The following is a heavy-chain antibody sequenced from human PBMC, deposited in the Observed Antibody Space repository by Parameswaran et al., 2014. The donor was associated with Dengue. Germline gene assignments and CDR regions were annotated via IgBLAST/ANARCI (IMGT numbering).Heavy chain of an antibody. D-gene: IGHD4-17*01. CDR2: IKSKTDGGTT. Sequence: WIRQPPGKGLEWVGRIKSKTDGGTTDYAAPVKGRFTISRDDSKNTLYLQMNSLKTEDTAVYYCTTGVYGDYYYYYGMDVWGQGTTVTVSS. J-gene: IGHJ6*02. CDR3: TTGVYGDYYYYYGMDV. V-gene: IGHV3-15*01.